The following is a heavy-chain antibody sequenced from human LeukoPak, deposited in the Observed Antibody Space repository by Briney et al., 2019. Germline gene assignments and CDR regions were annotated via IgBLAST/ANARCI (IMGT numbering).Heavy chain of an antibody. CDR2: ISYDGSNK. J-gene: IGHJ4*02. CDR1: GVTFSSYA. V-gene: IGHV3-30*04. CDR3: VRHRTASDY. D-gene: IGHD1-1*01. Sequence: AGSLRLSCAASGVTFSSYAMHWVRQAPGKGLEWVAVISYDGSNKYYADSVKGRFTNSRDNSKNTLYLQMNSLRAEDTAVYYCVRHRTASDYWGQGALVTVSS.